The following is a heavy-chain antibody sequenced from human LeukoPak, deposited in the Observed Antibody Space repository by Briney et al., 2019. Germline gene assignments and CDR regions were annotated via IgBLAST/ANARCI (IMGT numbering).Heavy chain of an antibody. V-gene: IGHV3-33*01. CDR3: AREKYSSSSPDY. Sequence: GGSLRLSCAASGFTFSSYGMHWVRQTPGKGLEWVAVIWYDGSNKYYADSVKGRFTISRDNSKNTLYLQMNSLRAEDTAVYYCAREKYSSSSPDYWGQGTLVTVSS. CDR1: GFTFSSYG. J-gene: IGHJ4*02. CDR2: IWYDGSNK. D-gene: IGHD6-6*01.